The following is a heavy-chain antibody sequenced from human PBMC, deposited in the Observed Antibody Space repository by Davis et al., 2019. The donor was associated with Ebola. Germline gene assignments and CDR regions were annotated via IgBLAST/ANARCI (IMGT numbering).Heavy chain of an antibody. D-gene: IGHD5-18*01. Sequence: GESLKISCAASGSTFSSYAMYWVRQAPGKGLEWVAYVGNSVDRIHYAASVKGRFTASRDNARHSLFLQMNNLKLEDTGVYYCVPGTWIRGQGMRVTVSA. V-gene: IGHV3-48*03. CDR2: VGNSVDRI. CDR1: GSTFSSYA. J-gene: IGHJ4*02. CDR3: VPGTWI.